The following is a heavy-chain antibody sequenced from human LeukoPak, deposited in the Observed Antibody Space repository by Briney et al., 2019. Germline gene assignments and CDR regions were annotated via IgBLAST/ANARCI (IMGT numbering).Heavy chain of an antibody. J-gene: IGHJ4*02. CDR2: IYYSGST. Sequence: SETLSLTCTVSGGSISSYYWSWIRQPPGKGLEWIGYIYYSGSTNYNPSLKSRVTISVDTSKNQFSLKLSSVTAADTAVYYCARSRYVSPFDYWGQGTLVTVSS. CDR1: GGSISSYY. V-gene: IGHV4-59*01. D-gene: IGHD3-10*02. CDR3: ARSRYVSPFDY.